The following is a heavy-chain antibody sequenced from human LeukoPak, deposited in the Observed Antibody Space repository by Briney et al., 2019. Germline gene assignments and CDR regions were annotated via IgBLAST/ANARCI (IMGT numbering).Heavy chain of an antibody. J-gene: IGHJ4*02. Sequence: SETLSLTCTASGGSISSYYWSWIRQPPGKGLEWIGYIYTSGSTNYNPSLKSRVTISVDTSKNQFSLKLSSVTAADTAVYYCARLGLDCSSTSCYFVGFDYWGQGTLVTVSS. D-gene: IGHD2-2*01. V-gene: IGHV4-4*09. CDR2: IYTSGST. CDR3: ARLGLDCSSTSCYFVGFDY. CDR1: GGSISSYY.